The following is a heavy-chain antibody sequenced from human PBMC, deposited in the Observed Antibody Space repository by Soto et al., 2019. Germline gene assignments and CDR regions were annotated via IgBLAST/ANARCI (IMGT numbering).Heavy chain of an antibody. J-gene: IGHJ6*02. D-gene: IGHD5-12*01. CDR2: IIPIFGTA. V-gene: IGHV1-69*13. CDR1: GGTFSSYA. Sequence: ASVKVSCKASGGTFSSYAISWVRQAPGQGLEWMGGIIPIFGTANYAQKFQGRVTITADESTSTAYMELSSLRSEDTAVYYCARDSGGDIVATIEDYYYGMDVWGQGTTVTVSS. CDR3: ARDSGGDIVATIEDYYYGMDV.